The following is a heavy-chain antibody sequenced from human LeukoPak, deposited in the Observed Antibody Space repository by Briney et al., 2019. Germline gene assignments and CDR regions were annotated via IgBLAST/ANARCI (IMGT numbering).Heavy chain of an antibody. V-gene: IGHV1-2*02. CDR3: ARVGSYRDRPYYYYYGMDV. CDR1: GYSFIGYY. Sequence: ASVKVSCKASGYSFIGYYIHWVRQAPGQGLEWMGWIHPNSGGANYAQKFQGRVTLTRDTSISTAYMELSSLRSDDTAVYYCARVGSYRDRPYYYYYGMDVWGQGTTVTVSS. CDR2: IHPNSGGA. J-gene: IGHJ6*02. D-gene: IGHD1-26*01.